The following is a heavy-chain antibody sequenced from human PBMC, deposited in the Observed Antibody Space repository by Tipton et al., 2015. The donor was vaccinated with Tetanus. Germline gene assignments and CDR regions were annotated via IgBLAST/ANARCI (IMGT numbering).Heavy chain of an antibody. J-gene: IGHJ4*02. V-gene: IGHV4-4*02. CDR3: ARGTTLDY. Sequence: TLSLTCAVSGGSISSSNRWSWVRQPPGKGLEWIGEIYHSGTTNYNPSLKSRVTISVDTSKNQFSLNLSSVTAADTAVYYCARGTTLDYWGQGTRVTVSS. D-gene: IGHD4-11*01. CDR1: GGSISSSNR. CDR2: IYHSGTT.